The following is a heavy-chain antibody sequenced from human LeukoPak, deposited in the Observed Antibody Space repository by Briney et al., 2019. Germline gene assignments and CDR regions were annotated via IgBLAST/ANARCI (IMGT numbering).Heavy chain of an antibody. Sequence: PSETLSLTCTVSGGSINTYYWSWIRQPPGKGLEWIAYVRDNGESNYNPSLKSRVVISLDTANKQISLRLNFVTAADTAIYYCARQPANTAAFDIWGLGAMVTVSS. CDR3: ARQPANTAAFDI. V-gene: IGHV4-59*08. CDR1: GGSINTYY. J-gene: IGHJ3*02. CDR2: VRDNGES. D-gene: IGHD5-18*01.